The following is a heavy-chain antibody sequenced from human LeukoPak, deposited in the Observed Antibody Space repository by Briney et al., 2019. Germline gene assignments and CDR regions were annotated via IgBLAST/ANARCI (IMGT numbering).Heavy chain of an antibody. CDR3: ARDPVSYYCSGGSCYSSSGREFDY. D-gene: IGHD2-15*01. V-gene: IGHV3-21*01. CDR2: ISSSSSYI. CDR1: GFTFSSYS. J-gene: IGHJ4*02. Sequence: GGSLRLSCAASGFTFSSYSMNWVRQAPGKGLEWVSSISSSSSYIYYADSVKGRFTISRDNAKNSLYLQMNSLRAEDTAVYYCARDPVSYYCSGGSCYSSSGREFDYWGQGTLVTVSS.